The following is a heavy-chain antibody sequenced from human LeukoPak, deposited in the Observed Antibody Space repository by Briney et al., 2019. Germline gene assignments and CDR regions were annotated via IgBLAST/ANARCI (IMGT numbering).Heavy chain of an antibody. CDR2: IYSSGIT. CDR3: ARHHYSDSRGYWSWFDP. V-gene: IGHV4-4*09. J-gene: IGHJ5*02. D-gene: IGHD3-22*01. CDR1: GGSISSHY. Sequence: SETLSLTCTVSGGSISSHYWSWIRQPPGKGLEWIGYIYSSGITNYNPPLKSRVTISEDTSKNQFSLKLSSVTAADTAVYYCARHHYSDSRGYWSWFDPWGQGTLVSVSS.